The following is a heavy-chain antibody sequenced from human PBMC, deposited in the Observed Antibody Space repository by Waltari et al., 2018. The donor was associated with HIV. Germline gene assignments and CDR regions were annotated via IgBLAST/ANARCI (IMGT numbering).Heavy chain of an antibody. CDR3: ARVGGRCSNGVCYGWFDP. V-gene: IGHV4-61*02. CDR2: VYTGGSA. D-gene: IGHD2-8*01. Sequence: QVQLQESGPGLVKPSQTLSLTCTVSGGSINSGSYYWSWIRQPAGKGLEWIGRVYTGGSAYYNPFLKSRVTIAVDTSKTQFSLRLSSVTAADTAVYYCARVGGRCSNGVCYGWFDPWGQGTLVTVSS. J-gene: IGHJ5*02. CDR1: GGSINSGSYY.